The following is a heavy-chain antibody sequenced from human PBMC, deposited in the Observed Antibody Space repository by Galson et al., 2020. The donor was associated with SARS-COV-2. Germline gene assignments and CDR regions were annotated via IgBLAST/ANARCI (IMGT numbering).Heavy chain of an antibody. J-gene: IGHJ6*04. D-gene: IGHD3-3*01. Sequence: SETLSLTCAVYGGSFSGYYWTWIRQPPGEGLEWIGEINHRGDTNCNPSLKSRVTISIDTSKNQFSLKLRSVTAADTAVYYCARGREVNRFLGVWGEGTTVIVSS. V-gene: IGHV4-34*01. CDR2: INHRGDT. CDR3: ARGREVNRFLGV. CDR1: GGSFSGYY.